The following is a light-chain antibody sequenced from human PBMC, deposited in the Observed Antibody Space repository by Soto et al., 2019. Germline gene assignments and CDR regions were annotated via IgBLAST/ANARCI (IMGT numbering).Light chain of an antibody. Sequence: DIHITHSPSSLSASVGDRVTITCRASQSITYWLAWYQQKPGRAPKLLIYDVFNLQSGVPSRFSGSGSGTEFTLTISSLQPDDSATYYCQQYHSFSFTFGQGTKVDIK. V-gene: IGKV1-5*01. CDR2: DVF. J-gene: IGKJ2*01. CDR3: QQYHSFSFT. CDR1: QSITYW.